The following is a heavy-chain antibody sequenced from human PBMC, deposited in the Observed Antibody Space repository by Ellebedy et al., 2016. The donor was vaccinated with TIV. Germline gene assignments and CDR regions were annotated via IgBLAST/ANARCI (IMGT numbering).Heavy chain of an antibody. CDR2: IWYDGSNK. V-gene: IGHV3-33*01. J-gene: IGHJ6*02. D-gene: IGHD6-13*01. CDR3: ARDLVAAASGFNYGMDV. CDR1: GFTFSSYG. Sequence: GGSLRLSCAASGFTFSSYGMHWVRQAPGKGLEWVAVIWYDGSNKYYADSVKGRFTISRDNSKNTLYLQMNSLRAEDTAVYYCARDLVAAASGFNYGMDVWGQGTTVTVSS.